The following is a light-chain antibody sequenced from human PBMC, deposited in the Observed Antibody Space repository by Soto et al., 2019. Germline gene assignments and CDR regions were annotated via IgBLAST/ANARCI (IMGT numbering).Light chain of an antibody. J-gene: IGLJ1*01. Sequence: QSVLTQPASVSGSPGQSITISCTGTSSDIGSYNYVSWYQQHPGKAPKLIIYDVTNRPAGISSRFSASKSGDTASLTISVLQADDEADYLCSSYKSTSTPDVFGTGNKVTVL. CDR1: SSDIGSYNY. CDR3: SSYKSTSTPDV. CDR2: DVT. V-gene: IGLV2-14*03.